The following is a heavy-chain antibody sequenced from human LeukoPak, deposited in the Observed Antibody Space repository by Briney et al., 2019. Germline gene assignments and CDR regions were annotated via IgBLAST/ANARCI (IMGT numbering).Heavy chain of an antibody. D-gene: IGHD2-8*01. CDR1: GFTFSSYA. V-gene: IGHV3-30*04. CDR2: ISYDGSNK. J-gene: IGHJ6*02. CDR3: ARGPHIVLMVYATYGSYYYYGMDV. Sequence: PGGSLRLSCVASGFTFSSYAMHWVRQAPGKGLEWVAVISYDGSNKYYADSVKGRFTISRDNSKNTLYLQMNSLRAEDTAVYYCARGPHIVLMVYATYGSYYYYGMDVWGQGTTVTVSS.